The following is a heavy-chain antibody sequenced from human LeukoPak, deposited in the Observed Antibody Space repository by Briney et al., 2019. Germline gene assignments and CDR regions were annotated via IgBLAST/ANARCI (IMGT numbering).Heavy chain of an antibody. CDR2: IYYSGST. CDR3: ARASPSRYFDY. Sequence: SETPSLTCSVSGGSISSYYWSWVRQPPGKGLEWIGYIYYSGSTNYNPSLKGRVTISVDTSNNQFSLKVSSVTAADTAVYYCARASPSRYFDYWGQGTLVTVSS. J-gene: IGHJ4*02. CDR1: GGSISSYY. V-gene: IGHV4-59*01.